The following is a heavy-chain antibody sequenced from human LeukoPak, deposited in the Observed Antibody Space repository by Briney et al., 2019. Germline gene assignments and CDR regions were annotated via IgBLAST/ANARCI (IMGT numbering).Heavy chain of an antibody. CDR1: VGTFSSYA. D-gene: IGHD5-18*01. Sequence: SVNVSCKASVGTFSSYAISWVRQAPGQGLEWMGRIIPIFGTANYAQKFQGRVTITADKSTSTAYMELSSLRSEDTAVYYCARDLEAGEGGYSYGLLHYYMDVWGKGTTVTVSS. V-gene: IGHV1-69*06. J-gene: IGHJ6*03. CDR3: ARDLEAGEGGYSYGLLHYYMDV. CDR2: IIPIFGTA.